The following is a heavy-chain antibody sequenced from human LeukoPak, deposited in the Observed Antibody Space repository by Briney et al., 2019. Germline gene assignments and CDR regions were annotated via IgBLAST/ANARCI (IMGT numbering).Heavy chain of an antibody. J-gene: IGHJ3*02. CDR3: ARPTGRGGYPTDPFDI. CDR2: IYHSGGTT. CDR1: GGSIRSSNW. V-gene: IGHV4-4*02. Sequence: MSSETLSLTCAVSGGSIRSSNWWSWVRQPPGKGLEWIGEIYHSGGTTNYNPSLKSRVTISVDKSKNQFSLQLSSVTAADTALYYCARPTGRGGYPTDPFDIWGQGTMVTVSS. D-gene: IGHD6-25*01.